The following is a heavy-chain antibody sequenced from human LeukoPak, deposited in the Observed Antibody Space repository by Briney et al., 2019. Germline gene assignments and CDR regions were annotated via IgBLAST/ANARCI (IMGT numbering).Heavy chain of an antibody. CDR1: GFTFSKVW. J-gene: IGHJ1*01. Sequence: GGSLRLSCAASGFTFSKVWMSWVRQAPGKGLEWVGRIKSKTVGVTIDYAAPVKGRFTISRDDSKDTPFLQMNSLITEDTAVYYCTTDLSELDDSGYYAKYFHHWGQGTLVSVSS. CDR2: IKSKTVGVTI. D-gene: IGHD3-22*01. CDR3: TTDLSELDDSGYYAKYFHH. V-gene: IGHV3-15*01.